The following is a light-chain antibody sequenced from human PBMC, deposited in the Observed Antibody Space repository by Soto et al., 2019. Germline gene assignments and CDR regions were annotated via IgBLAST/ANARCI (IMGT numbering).Light chain of an antibody. CDR2: DAS. V-gene: IGKV3-11*01. CDR1: QSVSSY. Sequence: EIVLSQSPATLSLSPGERATLSCRASQSVSSYLAWYQHKPGQAPRLHIYDASKRATGIPARFSGSGSGTDFTLTISSLEPEDFAVYYCQQRSNWPPTWTFGQGTKVEVK. J-gene: IGKJ1*01. CDR3: QQRSNWPPTWT.